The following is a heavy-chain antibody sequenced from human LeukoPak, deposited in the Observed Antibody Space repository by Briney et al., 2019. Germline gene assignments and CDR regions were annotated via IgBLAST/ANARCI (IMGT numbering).Heavy chain of an antibody. CDR1: GGSISSSSYY. D-gene: IGHD1-26*01. CDR3: ARDRGSYATFDY. V-gene: IGHV4-39*07. Sequence: SETLSLTCTVSGGSISSSSYYWGWIRQPPGKGLEWIGSINYSGSTYYNPSLKSRVTISVDTSKNQFSLKLSSVTAADTAVYYCARDRGSYATFDYWGQGTLVTVSS. CDR2: INYSGST. J-gene: IGHJ4*02.